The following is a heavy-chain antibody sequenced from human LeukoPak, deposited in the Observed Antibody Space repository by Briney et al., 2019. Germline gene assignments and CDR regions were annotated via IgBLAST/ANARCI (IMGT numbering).Heavy chain of an antibody. CDR2: IYYSGST. CDR1: GGSISSYY. D-gene: IGHD1-26*01. J-gene: IGHJ4*02. Sequence: TASETLSLTCTVSGGSISSYYWSWIRQPPGKGLEWIGYIYYSGSTNYNPSLKSRVTISVDTSKNQFSLKLSSVTAADTAVYYCARESVGATLDYWGQGTLVTVSS. CDR3: ARESVGATLDY. V-gene: IGHV4-59*01.